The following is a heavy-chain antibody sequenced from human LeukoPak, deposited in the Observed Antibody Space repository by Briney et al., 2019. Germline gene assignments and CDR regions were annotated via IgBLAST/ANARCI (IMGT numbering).Heavy chain of an antibody. CDR2: INTNSGGT. CDR1: GYTFTIYA. J-gene: IGHJ5*02. CDR3: AREHTQYSGSYGWFDP. D-gene: IGHD1-26*01. Sequence: ASVKVSCKASGYTFTIYAINWVRQAPGQGLEWMGWINTNSGGTNHAQKFQGRVTMTRDTSISTAYMELSRLRSDDTAVYYCAREHTQYSGSYGWFDPWGQGTLVTVSS. V-gene: IGHV1-2*02.